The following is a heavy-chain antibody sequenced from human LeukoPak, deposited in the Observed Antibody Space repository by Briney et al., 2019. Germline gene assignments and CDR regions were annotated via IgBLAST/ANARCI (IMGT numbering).Heavy chain of an antibody. CDR2: IYYSGST. CDR3: ARGGCTNGVCYKLVDY. CDR1: GGSISSYY. J-gene: IGHJ4*02. D-gene: IGHD2-8*01. V-gene: IGHV4-59*08. Sequence: SETLSLTCTVSGGSISSYYWSWIRQPPGKGLEWIGYIYYSGSTNYNPSLKSRVTISVDTSENQFSLKLSSVTAADTAVYYCARGGCTNGVCYKLVDYWGQGTLVTVSS.